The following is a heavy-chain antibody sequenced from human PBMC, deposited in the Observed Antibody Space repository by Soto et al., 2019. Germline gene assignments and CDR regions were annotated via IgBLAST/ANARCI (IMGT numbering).Heavy chain of an antibody. CDR1: GGSISSYY. Sequence: PSETLSLTCTVSGGSISSYYWSWIRQPPGKGLEWIGYIYYSGSTNYNPSLKSRVTISVDASKNQFSLKLSSVTAADTAVYYCARNVPYSNYAVYYYYYMDVWGKGTTVXVSS. CDR2: IYYSGST. CDR3: ARNVPYSNYAVYYYYYMDV. V-gene: IGHV4-59*08. D-gene: IGHD4-4*01. J-gene: IGHJ6*03.